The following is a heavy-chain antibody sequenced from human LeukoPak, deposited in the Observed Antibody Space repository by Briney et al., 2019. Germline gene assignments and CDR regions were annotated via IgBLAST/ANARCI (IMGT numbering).Heavy chain of an antibody. J-gene: IGHJ6*03. Sequence: GGSLRLSCAASGFTFSRYSMNWVRQAPGKGLEWVSFISGNSAYIYYADSVKGRFTISRDNAKNSLYLQMNSLRAEDTAVYYCARVPTRYSSGWYLSYYYYYMDVWGKGTTVTISS. CDR1: GFTFSRYS. CDR3: ARVPTRYSSGWYLSYYYYYMDV. CDR2: ISGNSAYI. D-gene: IGHD6-19*01. V-gene: IGHV3-21*01.